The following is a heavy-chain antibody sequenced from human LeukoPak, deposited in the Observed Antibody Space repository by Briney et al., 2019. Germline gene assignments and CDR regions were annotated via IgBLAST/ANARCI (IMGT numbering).Heavy chain of an antibody. CDR3: ARDRSTGGGYNSGEFDY. CDR2: IYYSGST. CDR1: GGSISSSSYY. D-gene: IGHD5-24*01. V-gene: IGHV4-39*07. Sequence: SETLSLTCTVSGGSISSSSYYWGWIRQPPGKGLEWIGSIYYSGSTYYNPSLKSRVTISVDTSKNQFSLKLSSVTAADTAVYYCARDRSTGGGYNSGEFDYWGQGTLVTVSS. J-gene: IGHJ4*02.